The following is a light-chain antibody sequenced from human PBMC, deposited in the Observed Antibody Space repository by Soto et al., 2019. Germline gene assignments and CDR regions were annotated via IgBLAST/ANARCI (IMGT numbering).Light chain of an antibody. CDR2: KAS. V-gene: IGKV1-5*03. CDR3: QQYNCYSYT. Sequence: GDRVTITCRASQSISSWLAWYQQKPGKAPKLLIYKASSLESGVPSRFSGSGSGTEFTLTISSLQPDDFATYYCQQYNCYSYTFGQGTKLEIK. J-gene: IGKJ2*01. CDR1: QSISSW.